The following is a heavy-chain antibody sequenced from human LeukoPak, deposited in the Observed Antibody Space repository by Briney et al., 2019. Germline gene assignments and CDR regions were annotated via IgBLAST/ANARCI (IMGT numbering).Heavy chain of an antibody. Sequence: PGGSLRLSCAASGFTFNRYNMNWVRRAPGKGLEWVSSISTSSSYIYYADSVRGRFTISRDNSKSTLSLQMNSLRAEDTAIYYCATYRQVMLPFEAWGQGTLVTVSS. CDR3: ATYRQVMLPFEA. CDR2: ISTSSSYI. D-gene: IGHD5-18*01. V-gene: IGHV3-21*04. J-gene: IGHJ5*02. CDR1: GFTFNRYN.